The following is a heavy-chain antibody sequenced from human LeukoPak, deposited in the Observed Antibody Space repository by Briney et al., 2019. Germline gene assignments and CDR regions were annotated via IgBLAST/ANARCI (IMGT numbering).Heavy chain of an antibody. CDR2: IIPIFGTA. CDR1: GGTFSSYA. CDR3: ASGYCSGGSCRYYFDY. J-gene: IGHJ4*02. Sequence: WASVKVSCKASGGTFSSYAISWVRQAPGQGLEWMGGIIPIFGTANYAQKFQGRVTITADESTSTAYMELSSLRSEDTAVYYCASGYCSGGSCRYYFDYWGQGTLVTVSS. V-gene: IGHV1-69*13. D-gene: IGHD2-15*01.